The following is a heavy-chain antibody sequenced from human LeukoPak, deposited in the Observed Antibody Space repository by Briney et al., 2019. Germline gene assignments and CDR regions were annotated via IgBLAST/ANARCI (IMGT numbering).Heavy chain of an antibody. Sequence: GGSLRLSCAASGFTFSDYYMSWIRQAPGKGLEWVSYISSSSSYTKYADSVKGRFTISRDNAENSLYLQMNSLGAEDTAVYYCARGVSSSGYWGQGTLVTVSS. CDR1: GFTFSDYY. V-gene: IGHV3-11*05. CDR2: ISSSSSYT. D-gene: IGHD5-18*01. J-gene: IGHJ4*02. CDR3: ARGVSSSGY.